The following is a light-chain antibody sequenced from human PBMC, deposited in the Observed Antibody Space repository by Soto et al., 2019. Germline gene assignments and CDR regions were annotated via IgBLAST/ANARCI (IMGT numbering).Light chain of an antibody. V-gene: IGKV3-20*01. Sequence: ETVLTQSPGTLSLSPGERATLSCRASQDIRSNYLAWYRQTPGQAPGLLIYGASKRASGIADRFSGSGSGTDFTLIISRLEPEDFALYYCQQYDSSPWTFGQGTKVEIK. CDR3: QQYDSSPWT. CDR2: GAS. CDR1: QDIRSNY. J-gene: IGKJ1*01.